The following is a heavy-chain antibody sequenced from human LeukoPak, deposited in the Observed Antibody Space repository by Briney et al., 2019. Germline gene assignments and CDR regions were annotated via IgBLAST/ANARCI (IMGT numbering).Heavy chain of an antibody. CDR1: GYTLTSYG. D-gene: IGHD1-26*01. V-gene: IGHV1-18*01. CDR3: ASVVGATILDY. J-gene: IGHJ4*02. CDR2: ISAYNGNT. Sequence: ASVKVSCKASGYTLTSYGISWVRQAPGQGLEWMGWISAYNGNTKYAQKFQGRVTMTTDTSTSTVYMELRSLRSDDTAVYYCASVVGATILDYWGQGTLVTVSS.